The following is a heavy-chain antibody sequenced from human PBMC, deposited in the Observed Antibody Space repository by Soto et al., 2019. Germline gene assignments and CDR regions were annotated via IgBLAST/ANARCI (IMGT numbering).Heavy chain of an antibody. CDR3: ARLGGFYQAFDS. V-gene: IGHV4-59*12. Sequence: PSETLSLTCTVSGGSISSYYWSWIRQPPGEGLEWIGYIYYGVTTTYNPSLKSRLTMSLDTSKNQFSLKLTSVAAADTAVYYCARLGGFYQAFDSWGQGALVTVSS. D-gene: IGHD3-22*01. CDR2: IYYGVTT. J-gene: IGHJ4*02. CDR1: GGSISSYY.